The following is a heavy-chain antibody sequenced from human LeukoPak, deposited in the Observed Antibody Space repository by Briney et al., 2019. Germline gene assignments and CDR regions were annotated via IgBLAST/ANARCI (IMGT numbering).Heavy chain of an antibody. Sequence: GGSLRLSCAASGFTFRDYGMSWVRQAPGKGLEWVANIKQDGSEKYYVDSVKGRFTISRDNAKNSLYLQMNSLRAEDTAVYYCRVLRYFDWLYFDYWGQGTLVTVSS. D-gene: IGHD3-9*01. CDR1: GFTFRDYG. CDR2: IKQDGSEK. J-gene: IGHJ4*02. CDR3: RVLRYFDWLYFDY. V-gene: IGHV3-7*01.